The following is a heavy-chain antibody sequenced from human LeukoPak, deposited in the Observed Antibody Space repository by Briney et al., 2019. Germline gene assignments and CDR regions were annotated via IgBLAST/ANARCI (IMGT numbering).Heavy chain of an antibody. D-gene: IGHD2-21*02. CDR1: GVTFSNAW. V-gene: IGHV3-15*01. CDR3: ATEGAYCGGDGYPDY. CDR2: ITSKTDGGTT. Sequence: GGTLRLSCAASGVTFSNAWMSWVRQAPGKGRGWVGRITSKTDGGTTDDAATVKGRFSISRDDSKNTLYSQMNSLKTEDPAVYYCATEGAYCGGDGYPDYWGHGTLVTASS. J-gene: IGHJ4*01.